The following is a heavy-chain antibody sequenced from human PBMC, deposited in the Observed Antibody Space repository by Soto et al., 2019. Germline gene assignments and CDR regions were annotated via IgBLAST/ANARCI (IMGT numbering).Heavy chain of an antibody. J-gene: IGHJ4*02. V-gene: IGHV4-30-4*01. Sequence: SETLSLTCTVSGGSISSGDYYWSWIRQPPGKGLEWIGYIYYSGSTYYNPSLKSRVTISVDTSKNQFSLKLSSVTAADTAVYYCARGATVAGVYYFDYWGQGTLVTVSS. CDR3: ARGATVAGVYYFDY. CDR1: GGSISSGDYY. D-gene: IGHD6-19*01. CDR2: IYYSGST.